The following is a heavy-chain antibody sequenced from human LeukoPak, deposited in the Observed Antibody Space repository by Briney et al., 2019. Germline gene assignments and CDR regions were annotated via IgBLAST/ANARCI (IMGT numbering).Heavy chain of an antibody. CDR1: GFTFSSYW. J-gene: IGHJ4*02. CDR3: VSRYYGARLRAPDY. V-gene: IGHV3-74*01. CDR2: INSDGSST. D-gene: IGHD4-17*01. Sequence: PGGSLRLSCAASGFTFSSYWMHWVRQAPGKGLVWVSRINSDGSSTDYADSVKGRFTISRDNAKNTLYLQMNSLRAEDTAVYYCVSRYYGARLRAPDYWGQGTLVTVSS.